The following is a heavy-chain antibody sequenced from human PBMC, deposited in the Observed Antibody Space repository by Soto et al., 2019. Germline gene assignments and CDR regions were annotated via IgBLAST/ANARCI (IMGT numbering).Heavy chain of an antibody. V-gene: IGHV4-4*02. CDR2: IYHSGST. J-gene: IGHJ4*02. CDR1: GASISSNNW. CDR3: ARSPVTEDY. D-gene: IGHD4-17*01. Sequence: QVQLQESGPGLVKPSGTLSLTCAVSGASISSNNWWSWVRQPPGKGLEWVGEIYHSGSTNYNLSLXXRXTXXIDKSENQFSLKLSSVTAADTAVYYYARSPVTEDYWGQGTLVTVSS.